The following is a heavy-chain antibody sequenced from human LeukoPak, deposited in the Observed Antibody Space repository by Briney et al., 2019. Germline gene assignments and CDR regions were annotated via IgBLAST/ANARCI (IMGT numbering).Heavy chain of an antibody. CDR3: ARSSRLVIILDY. V-gene: IGHV3-64*01. CDR1: GFTFSNYG. J-gene: IGHJ4*02. D-gene: IGHD3/OR15-3a*01. Sequence: PGGSLRLSCAASGFTFSNYGMHWVRQAPGKGLEYVSAINDNGDSTYYANSVKGRFTISRDNSKNTLYLQMGSLRTEDMAVYYCARSSRLVIILDYWGQGTLVAVSS. CDR2: INDNGDST.